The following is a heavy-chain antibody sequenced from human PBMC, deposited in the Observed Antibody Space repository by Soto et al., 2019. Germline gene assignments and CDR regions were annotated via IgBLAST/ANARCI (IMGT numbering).Heavy chain of an antibody. V-gene: IGHV1-18*04. CDR2: ISAYNGNT. D-gene: IGHD3-9*01. J-gene: IGHJ4*02. Sequence: ASVKVSCKASGYTFTSYGISWVRQAPGQGLEWMGWISAYNGNTNYAQKLQGRVTMTTDTSTSTAHMELRSLRSDDTAVYYCARGTYYDILTGYYFDYWGQGTLVTVSS. CDR3: ARGTYYDILTGYYFDY. CDR1: GYTFTSYG.